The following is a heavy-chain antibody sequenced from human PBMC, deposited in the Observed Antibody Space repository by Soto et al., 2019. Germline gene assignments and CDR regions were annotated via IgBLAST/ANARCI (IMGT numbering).Heavy chain of an antibody. CDR2: IYYSGST. Sequence: SETLSLTGTVSGGSISSGGYYWSWIRQHPGKGLEWIGYIYYSGSTYYNPSLKSRVTISVDTSKNQFSLKLSSVTAADTAVYYCARETSPERGYSYGFDYWGQGTLVTV. CDR1: GGSISSGGYY. J-gene: IGHJ4*02. CDR3: ARETSPERGYSYGFDY. D-gene: IGHD5-18*01. V-gene: IGHV4-31*02.